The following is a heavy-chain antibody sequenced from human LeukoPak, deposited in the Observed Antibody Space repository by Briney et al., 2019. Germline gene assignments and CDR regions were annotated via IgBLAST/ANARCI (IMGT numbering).Heavy chain of an antibody. J-gene: IGHJ6*03. D-gene: IGHD6-19*01. CDR3: ASIRVAGTYYYYYMDV. CDR2: INHSGST. CDR1: GGSFSGYY. Sequence: SETLSLTCAVYGGSFSGYYWSWIRQPPGKGLEWIGEINHSGSTNYNPSLKSRVTISVDTSKNQFSLKLSSMTAADTAVYYCASIRVAGTYYYYYMDVWGKGTTVTVSS. V-gene: IGHV4-34*01.